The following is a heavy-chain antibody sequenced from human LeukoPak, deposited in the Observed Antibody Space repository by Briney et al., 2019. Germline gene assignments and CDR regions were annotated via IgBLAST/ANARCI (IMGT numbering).Heavy chain of an antibody. CDR2: IKQGGSEK. V-gene: IGHV3-7*03. CDR3: ARAAAGRAYYHYGMDV. D-gene: IGHD6-13*01. J-gene: IGHJ6*02. Sequence: PGGSLRLSCAASGFTFSSYYMNWVRQAPGKGLQWVASIKQGGSEKFYVDSVKGRFTISRDNSKNTLDLQMNSLRAEDTAVYYCARAAAGRAYYHYGMDVWGQGTTVTVSS. CDR1: GFTFSSYY.